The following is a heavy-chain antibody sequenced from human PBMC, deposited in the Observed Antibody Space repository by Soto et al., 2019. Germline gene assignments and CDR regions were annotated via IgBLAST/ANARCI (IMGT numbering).Heavy chain of an antibody. J-gene: IGHJ4*02. Sequence: ASVKVSCKASGYTFTSYYMHWVRQAPGQGLEWMGIINPSGGSTSYAQKFQGRVTMTRDTSTSTVYMELSSLRSEDTAVYYCARDPHPRGYSSGWDNWGQGTLVTVSS. CDR1: GYTFTSYY. CDR2: INPSGGST. CDR3: ARDPHPRGYSSGWDN. D-gene: IGHD6-19*01. V-gene: IGHV1-46*01.